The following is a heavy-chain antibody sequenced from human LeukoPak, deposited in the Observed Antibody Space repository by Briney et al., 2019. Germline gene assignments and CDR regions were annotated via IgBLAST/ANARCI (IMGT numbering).Heavy chain of an antibody. CDR2: VYYSGST. CDR1: GGSIRSYF. V-gene: IGHV4-59*08. Sequence: SETLSLTCTVSGGSIRSYFWSWIRQPPGKGLEWIGYVYYSGSTNYNPSLKSRVTISIDTSKKQFSLKLSSVTAADTAVYYCARRPDGTSHFDYWGQGTLVTVSS. D-gene: IGHD6-6*01. CDR3: ARRPDGTSHFDY. J-gene: IGHJ4*02.